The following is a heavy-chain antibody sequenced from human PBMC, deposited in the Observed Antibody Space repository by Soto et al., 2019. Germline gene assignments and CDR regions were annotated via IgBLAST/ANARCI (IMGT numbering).Heavy chain of an antibody. CDR2: INAGNGNT. CDR1: GYTFTSCA. D-gene: IGHD3-10*01. J-gene: IGHJ3*02. V-gene: IGHV1-3*01. Sequence: ASVKVSCKASGYTFTSCAMHWVRQAPGQRLEWMGWINAGNGNTKYSQKFQGRVTITRDTSASTAYMELSSLRSEDTAVYYCAREGVRGVIYYDAFDIWGQGTMVTVSS. CDR3: AREGVRGVIYYDAFDI.